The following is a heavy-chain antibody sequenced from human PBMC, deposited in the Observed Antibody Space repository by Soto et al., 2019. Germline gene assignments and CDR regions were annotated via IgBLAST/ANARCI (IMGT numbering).Heavy chain of an antibody. J-gene: IGHJ6*02. Sequence: QAQLVQSGAEVKKPGASVKVSCKASGYTFTSYDINWVRQATGQGLEWMGWMNPNSGNTGYAQKFQGRVTMTRNTSISTAYMELRSLRSEDTAVYYCAPRGEMVRGVSYYYYYGMDVWGQGTTVTVSS. V-gene: IGHV1-8*01. CDR3: APRGEMVRGVSYYYYYGMDV. CDR1: GYTFTSYD. CDR2: MNPNSGNT. D-gene: IGHD3-10*01.